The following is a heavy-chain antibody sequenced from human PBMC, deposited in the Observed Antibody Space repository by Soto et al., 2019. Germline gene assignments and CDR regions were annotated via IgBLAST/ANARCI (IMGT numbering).Heavy chain of an antibody. J-gene: IGHJ6*02. CDR1: GFTFSSYA. CDR2: ISYDGSNK. V-gene: IGHV3-30-3*01. Sequence: QVQLVESGGGVVQPGRSLRLSCAASGFTFSSYAMHWVRQAPGKGLEWVAVISYDGSNKYYADSVKGRFTISRDNSKNTLYLQMNSLRAEDTAVDYCARASIPGDYYGMDVWGQGTTVTVSS. D-gene: IGHD2-2*02. CDR3: ARASIPGDYYGMDV.